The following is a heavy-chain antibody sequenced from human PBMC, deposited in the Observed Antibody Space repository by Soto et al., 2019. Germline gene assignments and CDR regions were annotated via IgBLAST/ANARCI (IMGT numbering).Heavy chain of an antibody. CDR3: ARLAGSSFFTY. Sequence: QLRLQESGPGLVKPSETLSLICTVSGGSIISGPDWWGWVRQPPGKGPEWIASIYRDGATYYNPSLNSRVTVFVDSSKNQFSLKLTSVTAADTAIYYCARLAGSSFFTYWGQGTRVTVSS. V-gene: IGHV4-39*01. CDR1: GGSIISGPDW. D-gene: IGHD6-6*01. CDR2: IYRDGAT. J-gene: IGHJ4*02.